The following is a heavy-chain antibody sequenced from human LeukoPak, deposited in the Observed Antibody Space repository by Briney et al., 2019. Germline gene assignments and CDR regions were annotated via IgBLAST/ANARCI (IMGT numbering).Heavy chain of an antibody. D-gene: IGHD2-21*02. CDR2: IYPGDSDT. J-gene: IGHJ4*02. Sequence: GESLKISCKGSGYSFTSYWIGWVRQMPGKGLEWMGIIYPGDSDTRYSPSFQGQVTISADKSISTAYLQWSSLKASDTAMYYCARALWVTAAPDYFDYWGQGTLVTVSS. V-gene: IGHV5-51*01. CDR1: GYSFTSYW. CDR3: ARALWVTAAPDYFDY.